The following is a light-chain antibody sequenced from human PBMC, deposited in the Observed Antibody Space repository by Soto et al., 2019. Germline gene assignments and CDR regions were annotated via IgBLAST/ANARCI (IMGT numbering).Light chain of an antibody. CDR1: QSLLHSNGCNY. J-gene: IGKJ1*01. Sequence: DIVMTQSPLSLPVTPGEPASISCRSSQSLLHSNGCNYLDWYLQKPGQSPQLLIYLGSNRASGVPDRFSGSGSGTDFTLKISRVDAEDVGVYYCMQALQTPPTFGQGTKVDIK. CDR3: MQALQTPPT. V-gene: IGKV2-28*01. CDR2: LGS.